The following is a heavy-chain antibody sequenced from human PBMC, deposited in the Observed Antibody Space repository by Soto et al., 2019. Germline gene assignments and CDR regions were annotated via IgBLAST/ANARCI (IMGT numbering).Heavy chain of an antibody. V-gene: IGHV4-39*01. CDR2: IYYRGST. D-gene: IGHD3-16*01. CDR1: GGSISSSSYY. CDR3: ARQGGFLDPDAFDI. Sequence: QLQLQESGPGLVKPSETLSLTCTVSGGSISSSSYYCGWIRQPPGKGLEWIGSIYYRGSTYYNPSLKSRVTLSVDTSKNQFSLKLSSVTAADTAVYYCARQGGFLDPDAFDIWGQGTMVTVSS. J-gene: IGHJ3*02.